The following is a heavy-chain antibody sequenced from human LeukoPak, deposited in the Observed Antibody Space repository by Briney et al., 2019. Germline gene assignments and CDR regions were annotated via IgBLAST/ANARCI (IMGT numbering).Heavy chain of an antibody. Sequence: SETLSLTCTVSGDSISSYYWSWIRQPPGKGLEWVGYIHYSGGASYNPSLNSRVTIVLDMSKNQFSLKLSSVTAADTAVYYCARHMFYGSYYFDYWGQGTLVTVSS. V-gene: IGHV4-59*08. CDR1: GDSISSYY. D-gene: IGHD3-10*01. CDR2: IHYSGGA. J-gene: IGHJ4*02. CDR3: ARHMFYGSYYFDY.